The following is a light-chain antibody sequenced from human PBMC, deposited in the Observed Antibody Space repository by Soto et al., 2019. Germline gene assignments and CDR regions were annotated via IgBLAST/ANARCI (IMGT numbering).Light chain of an antibody. J-gene: IGKJ2*01. V-gene: IGKV3-20*01. Sequence: DIVLTQSPGTLSSSPGERATLTCRASQSVSSSYFAWYQQTPGQAPRLLIYGASSRATGIPGRFSGSGSGTDFTLTISRLEPEDFAAYYCQEYGSALFTLGPGTKVEIK. CDR3: QEYGSALFT. CDR2: GAS. CDR1: QSVSSSY.